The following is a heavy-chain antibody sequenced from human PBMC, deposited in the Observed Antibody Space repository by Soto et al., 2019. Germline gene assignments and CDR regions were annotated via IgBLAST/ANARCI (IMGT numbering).Heavy chain of an antibody. J-gene: IGHJ3*02. CDR1: GGPFISYA. Sequence: KVSCKASGGPFISYAIIWVRQAPGQGLEWMGGIIPIFGTANYAQRFQGRVTITADESTSTAYMELSSLRSEDTAVYYCARDLRYDILTRFVNTGPNDAFDIWGQGTMVTVSS. D-gene: IGHD3-9*01. CDR2: IIPIFGTA. V-gene: IGHV1-69*01. CDR3: ARDLRYDILTRFVNTGPNDAFDI.